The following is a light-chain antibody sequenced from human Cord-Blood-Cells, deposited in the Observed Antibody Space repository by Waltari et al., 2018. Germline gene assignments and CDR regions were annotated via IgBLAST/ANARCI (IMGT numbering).Light chain of an antibody. CDR3: MQGTHWPPYT. J-gene: IGKJ2*01. CDR2: KVS. V-gene: IGKV2-30*01. CDR1: QSLVYSDGNTY. Sequence: DVVMTQSPLSLPVTLGQPASIHCRSSQSLVYSDGNTYLNWFQQRPGPSPRRLIYKVSTRDSGVPNRFSGSGSGTEFTLKISRVEAEDVGVYDCMQGTHWPPYTFGQGTKLEIK.